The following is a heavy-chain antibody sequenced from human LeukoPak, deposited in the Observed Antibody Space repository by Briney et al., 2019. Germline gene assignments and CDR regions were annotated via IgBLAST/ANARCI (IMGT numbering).Heavy chain of an antibody. J-gene: IGHJ4*02. V-gene: IGHV3-23*01. Sequence: GGSLRLSRAASGFTFSSYAMSWVRQAPGKGLEWVSAISGSGGSTYYADSVKGRFTISRDNSKNTLYLQMNSLRAEDTAVYYCAKDTFQGDYVYDYWGQGTLVTVSS. CDR2: ISGSGGST. D-gene: IGHD4-17*01. CDR3: AKDTFQGDYVYDY. CDR1: GFTFSSYA.